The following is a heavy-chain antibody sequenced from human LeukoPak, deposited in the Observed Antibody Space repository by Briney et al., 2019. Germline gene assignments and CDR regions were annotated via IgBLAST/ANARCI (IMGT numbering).Heavy chain of an antibody. J-gene: IGHJ4*02. D-gene: IGHD6-19*01. CDR1: GFSFNTQS. CDR2: ISNSGYYI. V-gene: IGHV3-21*01. Sequence: GGSLRLSCAASGFSFNTQSMHWVRQAPGKGLEWVSSISNSGYYIYYADSVKGRFTISRDNAKNSLYLQMNSLRAEDTAVYYCARDLGSGWSSYYFDYWGQGTLVTVSS. CDR3: ARDLGSGWSSYYFDY.